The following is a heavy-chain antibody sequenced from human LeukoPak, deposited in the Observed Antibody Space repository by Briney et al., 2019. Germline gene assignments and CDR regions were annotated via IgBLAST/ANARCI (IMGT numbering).Heavy chain of an antibody. D-gene: IGHD4-17*01. Sequence: GGSLRLSCAASGITLSHYSLNWVRQAPGKGLEWLSCISTSSSTIYYADSVKGRFTISRDNAKNSLYLQMNSLRAEDTAVYYCARRYGDYAGSFEYWGQGTLVTVSS. CDR1: GITLSHYS. CDR3: ARRYGDYAGSFEY. CDR2: ISTSSSTI. J-gene: IGHJ4*02. V-gene: IGHV3-48*01.